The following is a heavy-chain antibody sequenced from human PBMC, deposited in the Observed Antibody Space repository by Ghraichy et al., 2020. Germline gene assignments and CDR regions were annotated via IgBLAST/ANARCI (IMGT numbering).Heavy chain of an antibody. CDR1: GFTFSSEN. V-gene: IGHV3-48*02. CDR3: ARGSGSSWFYS. CDR2: ISSSGSPI. J-gene: IGHJ5*01. Sequence: GGSLRLSCVDSGFTFSSENMNWVRQTPGKGLEWVSYISSSGSPIVYADSVKGRFTISRDNAKNSLYLLMTSLRDEDTGVYYCARGSGSSWFYSWGQGTLVTVSS. D-gene: IGHD6-13*01.